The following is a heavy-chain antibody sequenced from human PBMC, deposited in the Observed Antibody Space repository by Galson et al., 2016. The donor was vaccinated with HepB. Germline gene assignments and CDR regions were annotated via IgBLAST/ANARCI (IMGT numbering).Heavy chain of an antibody. Sequence: SLRLSCAASGFTFSSYGMHWVRQAPGKGLEWVANINQDGSEKHYLDSVRGRFTISRDNAKNSLYLQMNSLRAEDTAVFFCARAYQYTLDYWGQGTLVTVSS. CDR1: GFTFSSYG. CDR3: ARAYQYTLDY. J-gene: IGHJ4*02. D-gene: IGHD1-1*01. CDR2: INQDGSEK. V-gene: IGHV3-7*04.